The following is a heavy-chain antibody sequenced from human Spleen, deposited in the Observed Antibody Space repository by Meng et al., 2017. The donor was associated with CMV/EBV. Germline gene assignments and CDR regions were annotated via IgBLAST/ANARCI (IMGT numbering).Heavy chain of an antibody. J-gene: IGHJ4*02. Sequence: GKGSGYNFPNDWIGWGRQRPAKGLEWMAIIYPGDSDTRYSPSLLGQVTISADKSMSTAFLQWSSLKASDTAIYYCARLLGDYGDYIDYWGQGTLVTVSS. D-gene: IGHD4-17*01. CDR3: ARLLGDYGDYIDY. V-gene: IGHV5-51*01. CDR2: IYPGDSDT. CDR1: GYNFPNDW.